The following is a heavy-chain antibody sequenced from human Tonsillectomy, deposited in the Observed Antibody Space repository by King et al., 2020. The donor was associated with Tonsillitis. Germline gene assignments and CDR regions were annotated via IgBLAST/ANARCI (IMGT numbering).Heavy chain of an antibody. V-gene: IGHV4-34*01. Sequence: VQLQQWGAGLLKPSETLSLTCAVYGGSFSGYYWNWIRQPPGKGLEWIGEINHSGSANSNPSLKTRLRISVDTSKNQFSLKLSSVTAADTAVSYCARGKGQGWGKADLDYWGQGTLVTVSS. CDR1: GGSFSGYY. CDR3: ARGKGQGWGKADLDY. D-gene: IGHD7-27*01. J-gene: IGHJ4*02. CDR2: INHSGSA.